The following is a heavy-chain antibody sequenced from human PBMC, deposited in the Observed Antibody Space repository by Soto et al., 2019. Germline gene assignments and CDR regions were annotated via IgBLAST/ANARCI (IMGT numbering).Heavy chain of an antibody. J-gene: IGHJ4*02. CDR3: AKVRISSGWYYFDY. D-gene: IGHD6-19*01. V-gene: IGHV3-23*01. Sequence: GGSLRLSCAASGFTLSSYAMSWVRQAPGKGLEWVSAISGSGGSTYYADSVKGRFTISRDNSKNTLYLQMSSLRAEDTAVYYCAKVRISSGWYYFDYWGQGTLVTVSS. CDR1: GFTLSSYA. CDR2: ISGSGGST.